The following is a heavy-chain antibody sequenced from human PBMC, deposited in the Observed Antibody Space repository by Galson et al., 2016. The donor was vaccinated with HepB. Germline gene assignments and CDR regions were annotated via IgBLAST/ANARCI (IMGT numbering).Heavy chain of an antibody. CDR1: GGSISSSTW. CDR3: ARDRTMFGVPTALWY. CDR2: IDDSGST. V-gene: IGHV4-4*02. J-gene: IGHJ4*02. Sequence: SETLSLTCAVSGGSISSSTWWSWVRQPPGKGLEWIGEIDDSGSTNYNPSLKSRVTISVDKSKNQFSLKVMSVTAADTAVYYCARDRTMFGVPTALWYWGQGTLVTVSS. D-gene: IGHD3-3*01.